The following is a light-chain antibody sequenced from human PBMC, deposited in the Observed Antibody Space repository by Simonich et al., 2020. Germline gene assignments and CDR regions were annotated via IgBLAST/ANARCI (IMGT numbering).Light chain of an antibody. J-gene: IGKJ1*01. Sequence: EIVMTQSPATLSVSPGERATLSCRASQSVRSNLAWFQQKPGQAPRLLSDGASSRATGIPARFSGSGSGTEFTLTISSLQSEDIAVYYCQQYNNWWTFGQGTKVEIK. CDR3: QQYNNWWT. CDR1: QSVRSN. V-gene: IGKV3-15*01. CDR2: GAS.